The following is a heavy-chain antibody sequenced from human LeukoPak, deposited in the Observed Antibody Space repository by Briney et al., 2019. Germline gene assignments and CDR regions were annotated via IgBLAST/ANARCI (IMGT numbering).Heavy chain of an antibody. CDR1: GYTFTSYY. V-gene: IGHV1-46*01. CDR2: INPSGGAT. CDR3: ARVRYDSSGYYGSIDY. D-gene: IGHD3-22*01. J-gene: IGHJ4*02. Sequence: ASVKVSCKASGYTFTSYYMHWVRQAPGQGLEWMGIINPSGGATTYAQKFQGRVTMTRDTSTSTVYMELSSLRSEDTAVYYCARVRYDSSGYYGSIDYWGQGTLVTVSS.